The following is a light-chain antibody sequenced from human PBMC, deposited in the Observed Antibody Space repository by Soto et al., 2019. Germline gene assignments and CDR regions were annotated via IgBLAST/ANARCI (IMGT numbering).Light chain of an antibody. CDR1: TGTVTSGHY. V-gene: IGLV7-46*01. J-gene: IGLJ1*01. CDR2: DTF. CDR3: LLSYNGPYV. Sequence: QAVVTQEPSLTVSPGGTVTITCGSSTGTVTSGHYPYWFQQKPGRAPRTLIYDTFKRHSWTPARFSGSLLGGRAALTLSGAQPEDEADYYCLLSYNGPYVFXPGTKVTVL.